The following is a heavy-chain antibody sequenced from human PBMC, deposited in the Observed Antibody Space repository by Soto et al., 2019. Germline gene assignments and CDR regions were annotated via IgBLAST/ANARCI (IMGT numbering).Heavy chain of an antibody. CDR1: GFSVSTNF. D-gene: IGHD5-12*01. CDR2: IYRGDST. Sequence: GGSLRLSCAASGFSVSTNFMSWVRQAPGKGPEWVSTIYRGDSTYYADSVKGRFTISRDSSKNTLYLQMNSLRDEDTAVYFCAREYDYSGGTSGGMDVWGQGTTVTVSS. CDR3: AREYDYSGGTSGGMDV. V-gene: IGHV3-53*05. J-gene: IGHJ6*01.